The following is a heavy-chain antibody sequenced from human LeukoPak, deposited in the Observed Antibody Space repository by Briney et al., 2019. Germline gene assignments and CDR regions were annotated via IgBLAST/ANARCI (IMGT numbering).Heavy chain of an antibody. CDR3: ARAPYSRGWFDP. CDR2: MNPNSGNT. D-gene: IGHD2-21*01. CDR1: GYTFTSYD. Sequence: ASVKVSCKASGYTFTSYDINWVRQATGQGLEWMGWMNPNSGNTGYAQKFQGRVTMTRNTSISTAYMELSSLRSEDTAAYYCARAPYSRGWFDPWGQGTLVTVSS. J-gene: IGHJ5*02. V-gene: IGHV1-8*01.